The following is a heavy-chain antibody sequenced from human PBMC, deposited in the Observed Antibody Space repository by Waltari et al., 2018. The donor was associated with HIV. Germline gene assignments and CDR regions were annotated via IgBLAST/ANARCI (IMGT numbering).Heavy chain of an antibody. CDR2: INGDGSRT. CDR1: GFTFSSYW. V-gene: IGHV3-74*01. CDR3: AREGATSGSYYFDY. D-gene: IGHD1-26*01. Sequence: EVQRVESGGGLVQPGGSLRLSCAASGFTFSSYWMHWVRQAPGKGLVWVSRINGDGSRTRFADSVKGRFTISRDNAKNTLYLHMNSLTAEDTAVYYCAREGATSGSYYFDYWGQGTLVTVSS. J-gene: IGHJ4*02.